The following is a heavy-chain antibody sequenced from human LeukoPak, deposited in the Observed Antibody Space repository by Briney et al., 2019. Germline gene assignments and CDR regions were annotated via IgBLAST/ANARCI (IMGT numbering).Heavy chain of an antibody. Sequence: GASVKVSCKASGYTFTSYAMHWARQAPGQGLEWMGWINAGNGNTKYSQKFQGRVTITRDTSASTAYMELSSLRSEDTAVYYCARVHCSGGSCFSHWFDPWGQGTLVTVSS. V-gene: IGHV1-3*01. J-gene: IGHJ5*02. CDR1: GYTFTSYA. CDR2: INAGNGNT. CDR3: ARVHCSGGSCFSHWFDP. D-gene: IGHD2-15*01.